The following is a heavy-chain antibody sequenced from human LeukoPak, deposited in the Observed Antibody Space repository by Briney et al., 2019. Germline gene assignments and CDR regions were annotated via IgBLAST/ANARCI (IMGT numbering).Heavy chain of an antibody. CDR2: IKGGGGDP. Sequence: GGSLRLFCAASGFTFSTYAMGWVRQAPGEGLEWVSSIKGGGGDPFYADSVRGRFTISRDKSKNTLYLQLNSLRPEDTAVYFCAQGGHDFNPFYYWGQGTLVTVSS. V-gene: IGHV3-23*01. CDR3: AQGGHDFNPFYY. D-gene: IGHD2-21*02. J-gene: IGHJ4*02. CDR1: GFTFSTYA.